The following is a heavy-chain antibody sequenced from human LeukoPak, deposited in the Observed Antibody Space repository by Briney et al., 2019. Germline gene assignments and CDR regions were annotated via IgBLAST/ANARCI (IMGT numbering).Heavy chain of an antibody. CDR1: GYTFTSYQ. D-gene: IGHD3-22*01. CDR2: IKPSGGTT. J-gene: IGHJ5*02. CDR3: ARARDDSIGSRWFDP. V-gene: IGHV1-46*01. Sequence: ASVKVSCKASGYTFTSYQMHWVRQAPGQGLEWMGTIKPSGGTTTYAQKFQSRVTMTWDTSTSTVYLELSTLRSEDTAVYYCARARDDSIGSRWFDPWGQGTLVTVSS.